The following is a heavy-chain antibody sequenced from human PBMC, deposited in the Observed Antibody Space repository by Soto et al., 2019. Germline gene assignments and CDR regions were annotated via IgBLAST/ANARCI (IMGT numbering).Heavy chain of an antibody. V-gene: IGHV1-18*01. J-gene: IGHJ5*02. Sequence: QVQLVQSGAEVRKPGASVKVSCKASGYIFPSYKIYWVRQAPGQGLEWMGWITAYNGNTNYAQKLQGRVTMTTDTATTTAYMEQRSLRSDATAVYYCARGGGGSPSGWFAPWGQGTLVTVSS. CDR1: GYIFPSYK. CDR2: ITAYNGNT. D-gene: IGHD3-10*01. CDR3: ARGGGGSPSGWFAP.